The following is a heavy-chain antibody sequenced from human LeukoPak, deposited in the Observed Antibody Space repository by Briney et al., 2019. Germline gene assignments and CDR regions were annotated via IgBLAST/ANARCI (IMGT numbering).Heavy chain of an antibody. CDR3: ARSSYDGKLPAY. J-gene: IGHJ4*02. CDR2: IYTDETRP. D-gene: IGHD3-22*01. Sequence: GGSLRLSCAASGFTFSIYWMHWVPQATGEGLVWVSRIYTDETRPTYADSVKGRFTISRDNAKNTLYLQMNSLRAEDTAVYYCARSSYDGKLPAYWGQGALVTVSS. V-gene: IGHV3-74*01. CDR1: GFTFSIYW.